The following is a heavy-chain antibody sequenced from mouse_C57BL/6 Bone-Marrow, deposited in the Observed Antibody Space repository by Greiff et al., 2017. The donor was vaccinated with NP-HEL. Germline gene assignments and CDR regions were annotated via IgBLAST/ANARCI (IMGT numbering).Heavy chain of an antibody. CDR2: INHNYGTT. CDR3: ARLSNYVGFYYAMDY. V-gene: IGHV1-39*01. D-gene: IGHD2-5*01. J-gene: IGHJ4*01. CDR1: GYSFTDYN. Sequence: EVKLQESGPELVKPGASVKISCKASGYSFTDYNMNWVKQSNGKSLEWIGVINHNYGTTSYNQKFKGKATLTVDQSSSTAYMQLNSLTSEDSAVYYCARLSNYVGFYYAMDYWGQGTSVTVSS.